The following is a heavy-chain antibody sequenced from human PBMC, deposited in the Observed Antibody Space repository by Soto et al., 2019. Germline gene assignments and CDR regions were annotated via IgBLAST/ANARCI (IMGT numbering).Heavy chain of an antibody. J-gene: IGHJ4*02. CDR3: ARGWETVGTTTPFAY. Sequence: QVQLVQSGAEVKKPGSSVKVSCKASGGTFSTYAITWVRQAPGQGLEWMGGIIPMFGTANYAQKFRGRVTVTADESTSTAHMELSSLISEDTAVYYCARGWETVGTTTPFAYWGQGTLVTVSS. D-gene: IGHD1-26*01. CDR1: GGTFSTYA. V-gene: IGHV1-69*01. CDR2: IIPMFGTA.